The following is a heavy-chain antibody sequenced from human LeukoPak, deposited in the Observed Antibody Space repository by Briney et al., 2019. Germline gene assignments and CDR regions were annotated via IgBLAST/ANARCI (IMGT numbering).Heavy chain of an antibody. CDR3: ARSIVYDSSEYLDY. CDR1: GGSISSGDHY. J-gene: IGHJ4*02. V-gene: IGHV4-30-4*08. CDR2: IYYSGST. Sequence: PSQTLSLTCTVSGGSISSGDHYWSWIRQPPGKGLEWIGYIYYSGSTYYNPSLKSRVTISVDTSKNQFSLKLSSVTAADTAVYYCARSIVYDSSEYLDYWGQGTLVTVSS. D-gene: IGHD3-22*01.